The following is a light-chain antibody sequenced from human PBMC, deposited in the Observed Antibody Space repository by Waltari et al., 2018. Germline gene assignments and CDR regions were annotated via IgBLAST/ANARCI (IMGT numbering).Light chain of an antibody. V-gene: IGLV2-23*02. J-gene: IGLJ3*02. CDR1: SSDVGSYDL. CDR3: SSYAGTNIHWM. Sequence: PGQSITISCTGTSSDVGSYDLVSWYQQHPGKVPKPMIYEVNKRPSGVSSRFSGSKSVNPASLTISGLQADDEADYCCSSYAGTNIHWMFGGGTKLTVL. CDR2: EVN.